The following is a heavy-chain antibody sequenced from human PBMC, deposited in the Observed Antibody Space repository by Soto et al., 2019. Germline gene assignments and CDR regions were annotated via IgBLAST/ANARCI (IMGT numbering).Heavy chain of an antibody. Sequence: GASVKVSCKVSGYTLTELSRHWVRQAPGKGLEWMGGFDPEDGETVYAQKFQGRVTMTEDTSTDTAYMELSSLRSEDTAVYYCATSAPGVSSSGYFDYYGMDVWGQGTTVTVSS. CDR2: FDPEDGET. V-gene: IGHV1-24*01. CDR1: GYTLTELS. D-gene: IGHD3-22*01. J-gene: IGHJ6*02. CDR3: ATSAPGVSSSGYFDYYGMDV.